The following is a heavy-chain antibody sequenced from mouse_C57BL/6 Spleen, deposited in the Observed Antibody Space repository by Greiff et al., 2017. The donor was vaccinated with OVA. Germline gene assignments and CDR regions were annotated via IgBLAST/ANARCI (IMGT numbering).Heavy chain of an antibody. CDR2: IYPGSGST. CDR1: GYTFTSYW. CDR3: ARYDGGGFFAY. V-gene: IGHV1-55*01. D-gene: IGHD2-3*01. Sequence: QVQLKESGAELVKPGASVKMSCKASGYTFTSYWITWVKQRPGQGLEWIGDIYPGSGSTNYNEKFKSKATLTVDTSSSTAYMQLSSLTSEDSAVYYCARYDGGGFFAYWGQGTLVTVSA. J-gene: IGHJ3*01.